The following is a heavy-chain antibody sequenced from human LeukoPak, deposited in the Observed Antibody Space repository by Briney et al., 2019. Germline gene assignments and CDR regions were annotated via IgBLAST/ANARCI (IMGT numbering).Heavy chain of an antibody. CDR2: ISSSSSYI. D-gene: IGHD2-8*01. CDR3: AKDLMDAFDI. V-gene: IGHV3-21*01. Sequence: PGGSLRLSCAASGFTFSSYSMNWVRQAPGKGLEWVSSISSSSSYIYYADSVKGRFTISRGNSNNTLYLQMNSLRAEDTAVYYCAKDLMDAFDIWGQGTMVTVSS. J-gene: IGHJ3*02. CDR1: GFTFSSYS.